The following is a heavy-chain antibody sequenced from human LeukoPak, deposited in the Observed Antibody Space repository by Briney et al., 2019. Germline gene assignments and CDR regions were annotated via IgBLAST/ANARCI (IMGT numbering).Heavy chain of an antibody. Sequence: GGSLRLSCAVSGFIFSDYAMHWVRLAPGKGLEYVAAISFNGGSAYYANSVEGRFTISRDNSKNTLYLQMGSLRVEDTALYYCTSLDGGPGWGQGTLVTVSS. J-gene: IGHJ4*02. D-gene: IGHD2-15*01. CDR2: ISFNGGSA. CDR1: GFIFSDYA. V-gene: IGHV3-64*01. CDR3: TSLDGGPG.